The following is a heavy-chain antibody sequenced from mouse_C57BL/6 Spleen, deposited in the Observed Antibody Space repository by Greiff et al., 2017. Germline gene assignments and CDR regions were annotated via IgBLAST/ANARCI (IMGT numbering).Heavy chain of an antibody. V-gene: IGHV5-17*01. CDR3: ARGLGDY. Sequence: EVKLMESGGGLVKPGGSLKLSCAASGFIFSDYGMHWVRQAPEKGLEWVAYISSGSSTIYYADTVKGRFTISRDNAKNTLFLQMTSLRSEDTAMYYCARGLGDYWGQGTTLTVSS. D-gene: IGHD3-3*01. CDR2: ISSGSSTI. J-gene: IGHJ2*01. CDR1: GFIFSDYG.